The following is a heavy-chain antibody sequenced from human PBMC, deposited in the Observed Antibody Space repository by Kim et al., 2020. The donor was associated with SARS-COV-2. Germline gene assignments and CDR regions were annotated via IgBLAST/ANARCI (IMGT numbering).Heavy chain of an antibody. Sequence: ISDSGVRPQYADSVKGRFTISRDNSKSTLFLQMNSLRAEDTAVYYCEASDYWGQGSLVTVSS. J-gene: IGHJ4*02. CDR3: EASDY. CDR2: ISDSGVRP. V-gene: IGHV3-23*01.